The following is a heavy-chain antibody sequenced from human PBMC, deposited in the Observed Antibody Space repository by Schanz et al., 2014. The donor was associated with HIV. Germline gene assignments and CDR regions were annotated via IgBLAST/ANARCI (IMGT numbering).Heavy chain of an antibody. CDR2: IIPVFGTT. D-gene: IGHD2-21*01. CDR3: ARGVPVVDSLDYYGMDV. Sequence: QVQLVQSGAEVKKPGSSVKVSCKASGGTFSNYAISWLRQAPGQGLEWMGGIIPVFGTTNYAQKFQGRVTITADESTSTAYVELSSLRSEDTAIYYCARGVPVVDSLDYYGMDVWGQGTTVTVSS. CDR1: GGTFSNYA. J-gene: IGHJ6*02. V-gene: IGHV1-69*01.